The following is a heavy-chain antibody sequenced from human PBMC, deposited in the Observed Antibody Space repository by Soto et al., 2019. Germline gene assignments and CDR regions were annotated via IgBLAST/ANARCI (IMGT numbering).Heavy chain of an antibody. CDR1: GGSISSSSYY. V-gene: IGHV4-39*07. CDR2: IYHSGST. CDR3: VRGVLS. Sequence: SETLSLTCTVSGGSISSSSYYWGWIRQPPGKGLEWIGYIYHSGSTYYNPSLKSRVTISVDTSKNQFSLKLSSVTAADTAVYFCVRGVLSWGQGTLVTVSS. J-gene: IGHJ1*01. D-gene: IGHD3-10*01.